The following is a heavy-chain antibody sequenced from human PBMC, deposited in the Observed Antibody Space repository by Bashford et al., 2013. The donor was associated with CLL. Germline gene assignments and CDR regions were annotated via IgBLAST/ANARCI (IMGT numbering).Heavy chain of an antibody. CDR3: AKVAYYDNREYFQD. D-gene: IGHD3-22*01. CDR2: IWSGGRNK. CDR1: GFTFSSYG. Sequence: GGSLRLSCAASGFTFSSYGMHWVRQAPGKGLEWVAVIWSGGRNKYYADSVKGRFTISRDNSKNTLWLQMDSLRAEDTALYYCAKVAYYDNREYFQDWGQGTLVTVSS. J-gene: IGHJ1*01. V-gene: IGHV3-33*06.